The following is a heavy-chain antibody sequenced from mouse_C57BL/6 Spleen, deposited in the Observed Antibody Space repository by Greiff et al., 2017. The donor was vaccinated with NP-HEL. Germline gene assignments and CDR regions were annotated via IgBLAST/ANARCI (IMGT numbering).Heavy chain of an antibody. CDR3: ARSGTTVVEGMDY. CDR2: INPSSGYT. V-gene: IGHV1-7*01. D-gene: IGHD1-1*01. J-gene: IGHJ4*01. Sequence: MQLVESGAELAKPGASVKLSCKASGYTFTSYWMHWVKQRPGQGLEWIGYINPSSGYTKYNQKFKDKATLTADKSSSTAYMQLSSLTYEDSAVYYCARSGTTVVEGMDYWGQGTSVTVSS. CDR1: GYTFTSYW.